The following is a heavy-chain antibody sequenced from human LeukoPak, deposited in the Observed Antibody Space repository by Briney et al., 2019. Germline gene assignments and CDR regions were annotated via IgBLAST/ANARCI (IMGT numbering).Heavy chain of an antibody. CDR1: GGSISSSGYY. D-gene: IGHD6-6*01. J-gene: IGHJ5*02. Sequence: SETLSLTCSVSGGSISSSGYYWGWIRQPPGKGLEWIGNIYFSGSTYYNPSLKSRVTISVDTSKNQFSLKLSSVTAADTAVYYCARVRYSSSSLGWFDPWGQGTLVTVSS. CDR3: ARVRYSSSSLGWFDP. CDR2: IYFSGST. V-gene: IGHV4-39*07.